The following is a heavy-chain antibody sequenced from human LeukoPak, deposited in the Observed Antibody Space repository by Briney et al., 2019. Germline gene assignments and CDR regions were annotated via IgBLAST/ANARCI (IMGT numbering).Heavy chain of an antibody. V-gene: IGHV4-39*01. CDR1: GGSISSSSYY. J-gene: IGHJ3*02. CDR3: ARRMYSGSYEATAFDI. CDR2: IYYSGST. Sequence: SETLSLTCTVSGGSISSSSYYWGWIRQPPGKGLEWIGSIYYSGSTYYNPSLKSRVTISVDTSKNQFSLKLSSVTAADTAVYYCARRMYSGSYEATAFDIWGQGTMVTVSS. D-gene: IGHD1-26*01.